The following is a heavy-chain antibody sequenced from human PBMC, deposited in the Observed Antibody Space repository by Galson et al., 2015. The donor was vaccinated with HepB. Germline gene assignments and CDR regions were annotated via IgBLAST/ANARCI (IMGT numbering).Heavy chain of an antibody. CDR3: ARDGLRYLVDYYYYMDV. V-gene: IGHV1-69*13. CDR1: GGTFSSYA. J-gene: IGHJ6*03. D-gene: IGHD3-9*01. Sequence: SVKVSCKASGGTFSSYAISWVRQAPGQGLEWMGGIIPIFGTANYAQKFQGRVTITADESTSTAYMELSSLRSEDTAVYYCARDGLRYLVDYYYYMDVWGKGTTVTVSS. CDR2: IIPIFGTA.